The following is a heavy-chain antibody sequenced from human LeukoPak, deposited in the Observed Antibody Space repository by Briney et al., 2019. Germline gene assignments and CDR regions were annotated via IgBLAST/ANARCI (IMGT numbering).Heavy chain of an antibody. CDR1: GGSISSGGYY. CDR2: IYYSGST. Sequence: PSETLSLTCTVSGGSISSGGYYWSWIRQHPGKALEWIGYIYYSGSTYYNPSLKSRVTISVDTSKNQFSLKLSSVTAADTAVYYCARSSNGRLFDYWGQGTLVTVSS. J-gene: IGHJ4*02. D-gene: IGHD4-11*01. CDR3: ARSSNGRLFDY. V-gene: IGHV4-31*03.